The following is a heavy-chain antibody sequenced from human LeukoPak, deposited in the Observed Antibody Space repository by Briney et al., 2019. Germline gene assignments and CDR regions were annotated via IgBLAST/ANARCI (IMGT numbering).Heavy chain of an antibody. D-gene: IGHD6-19*01. V-gene: IGHV1-2*02. Sequence: ASVKVSCKASGYTFSGYYMHWVRQAPGQGLEWMGWINPNSGGADYAQKFQGRVTMTRDTSISTAYMELSRLRSDDTAVYYCVKHHWLVGKAGFDYWGQGTLVTVSS. CDR2: INPNSGGA. J-gene: IGHJ4*02. CDR1: GYTFSGYY. CDR3: VKHHWLVGKAGFDY.